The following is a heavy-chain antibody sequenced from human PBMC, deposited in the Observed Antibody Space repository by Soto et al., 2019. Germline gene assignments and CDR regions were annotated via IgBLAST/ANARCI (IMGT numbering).Heavy chain of an antibody. Sequence: EVQLLESGGGLVQPGGSLRLSCAASGFTFSSYAMSWVRQAPGKGLEWVSAISGSGGSTYYADSVKGRFTISRDNSKNTLYLQMNSQRAEDTAVYYCAKGSGLLLWFGELSANGPHYYYYYGMDVWGQGTTVTVSS. V-gene: IGHV3-23*01. J-gene: IGHJ6*02. CDR1: GFTFSSYA. CDR3: AKGSGLLLWFGELSANGPHYYYYYGMDV. CDR2: ISGSGGST. D-gene: IGHD3-10*01.